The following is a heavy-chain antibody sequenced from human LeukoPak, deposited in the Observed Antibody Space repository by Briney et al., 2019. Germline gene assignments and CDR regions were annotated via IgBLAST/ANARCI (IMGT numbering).Heavy chain of an antibody. D-gene: IGHD3/OR15-3a*01. CDR1: GFLFSAYY. Sequence: KPGGSLRLSCAASGFLFSAYYMTWIRQAPGKGLEWVSSIGFSSIGYSSDHLKYADSVKGQFTISRDNAKNSLFLQMDSLRAEDTAVYFCAREDFFTPHSWGQGTLVTVSS. CDR2: IGFSSIGYSSDHL. CDR3: AREDFFTPHS. J-gene: IGHJ4*02. V-gene: IGHV3-11*05.